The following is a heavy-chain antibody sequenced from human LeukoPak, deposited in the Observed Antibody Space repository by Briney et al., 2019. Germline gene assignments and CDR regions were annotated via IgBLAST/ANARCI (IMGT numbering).Heavy chain of an antibody. V-gene: IGHV4-34*01. Sequence: SETLSLTCAVYGGSFSGYYWSWIRQSPGKGLEWIGEVNHGGSPKYNPSLKSRVTISGAPSKNQFSLEVTSVTAADTAVYYCTRHGRRYTNRFNHYSYMAVWGKGTTVTVSS. CDR2: VNHGGSP. CDR1: GGSFSGYY. D-gene: IGHD6-13*01. CDR3: TRHGRRYTNRFNHYSYMAV. J-gene: IGHJ6*03.